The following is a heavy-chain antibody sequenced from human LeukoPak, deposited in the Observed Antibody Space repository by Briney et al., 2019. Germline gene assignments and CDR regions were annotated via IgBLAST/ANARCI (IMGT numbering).Heavy chain of an antibody. CDR3: ARVPTRGRAGDNSFDI. V-gene: IGHV1-8*01. D-gene: IGHD7-27*01. CDR1: GYIFNDYD. CDR2: MNPNSGNT. J-gene: IGHJ3*02. Sequence: ASVKVSCKASGYIFNDYDINWVRQAAGQGLEWMGWMNPNSGNTGYAQKFQGRITMARGTSITTAYMELSGLMPEDTAVYYCARVPTRGRAGDNSFDIWGQGTMVTVSS.